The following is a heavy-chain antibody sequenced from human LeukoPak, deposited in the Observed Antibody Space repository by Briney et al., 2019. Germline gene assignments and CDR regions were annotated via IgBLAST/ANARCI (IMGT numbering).Heavy chain of an antibody. CDR2: IYYSGST. Sequence: SETLSLTCAVSGGSISSGGYSWSWIRQPPGKGLEWIGYIYYSGSTYYNPSLKSRVTISVDTSKNQFSLKLSSVTAADTAVCYCARSSPAFSFWSGYYRYDAFDIWGQGTMVTVSS. CDR3: ARSSPAFSFWSGYYRYDAFDI. CDR1: GGSISSGGYS. J-gene: IGHJ3*02. V-gene: IGHV4-30-4*07. D-gene: IGHD3-3*01.